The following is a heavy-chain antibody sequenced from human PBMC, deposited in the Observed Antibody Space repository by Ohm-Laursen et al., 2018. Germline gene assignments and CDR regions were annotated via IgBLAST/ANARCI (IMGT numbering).Heavy chain of an antibody. D-gene: IGHD3-10*01. J-gene: IGHJ2*01. V-gene: IGHV4-4*07. Sequence: SDTLSLTCTVSGASISSYFWSWIRQPAGKGLEWIGRIYSSGNTNYNLSLKSRVTMSVDTSKNKFSLNLSSVTAADTAVYYCARAKFLWFGELTPHWYFDLWGRGTLVAVSS. CDR3: ARAKFLWFGELTPHWYFDL. CDR2: IYSSGNT. CDR1: GASISSYF.